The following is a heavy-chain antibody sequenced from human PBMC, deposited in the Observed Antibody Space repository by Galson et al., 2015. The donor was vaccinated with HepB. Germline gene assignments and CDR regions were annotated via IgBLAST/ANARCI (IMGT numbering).Heavy chain of an antibody. CDR1: GFSFSSYG. CDR3: ARDQKGFTQDY. CDR2: ISGRGDHM. Sequence: SLRLSCAASGFSFSSYGMNWVRQAPGKGLQWVSYISGRGDHMHYADSLRGRFTISRDNAKNSLYLQMDSLRDEDTAVYYCARDQKGFTQDYWGQGTLVTVSS. J-gene: IGHJ4*02. V-gene: IGHV3-21*01.